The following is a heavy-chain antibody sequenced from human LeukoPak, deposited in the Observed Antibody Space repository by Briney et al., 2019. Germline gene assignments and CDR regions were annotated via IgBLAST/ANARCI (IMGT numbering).Heavy chain of an antibody. CDR2: IYYSGST. CDR3: ARVRLVRGVLFDY. CDR1: GGSISSSAYY. J-gene: IGHJ4*02. D-gene: IGHD3-10*01. V-gene: IGHV4-39*01. Sequence: PSETLSLTCTVSGGSISSSAYYWGWIRQPPGKGLEWIGTIYYSGSTYYNPSLKSRVTISVDTSKNQFSLKLNSVTAADTAVYYCARVRLVRGVLFDYWGQGTLVTVSS.